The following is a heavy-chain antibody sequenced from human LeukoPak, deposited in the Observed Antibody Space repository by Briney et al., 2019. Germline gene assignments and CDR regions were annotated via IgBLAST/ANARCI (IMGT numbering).Heavy chain of an antibody. V-gene: IGHV3-23*01. CDR3: AKDRDIVATIILFDY. J-gene: IGHJ4*02. CDR1: GFTFSSYA. CDR2: ISGSGGST. D-gene: IGHD5-12*01. Sequence: GGSLRLSCAASGFTFSSYAMSWVRQAPGKGLEWVSAISGSGGSTYYADSVKGRFTTSRDNSKNTLYLQMNSLRAEDTAVYYCAKDRDIVATIILFDYWGQGTLVTVSS.